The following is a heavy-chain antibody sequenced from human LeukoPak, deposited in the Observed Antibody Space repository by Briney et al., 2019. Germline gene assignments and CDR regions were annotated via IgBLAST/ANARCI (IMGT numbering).Heavy chain of an antibody. CDR1: GFIVSSNY. CDR2: IYSGGYT. J-gene: IGHJ4*02. V-gene: IGHV3-53*01. D-gene: IGHD3-10*01. Sequence: GGSLRLSCAASGFIVSSNYMSWVRQAPGKGLEWVSVIYSGGYTYYAESVKGRFTISRDNSNNTVYLQMNSLRAEDTAVYYCAKYGSGSYFAYWGQGTLVTVSS. CDR3: AKYGSGSYFAY.